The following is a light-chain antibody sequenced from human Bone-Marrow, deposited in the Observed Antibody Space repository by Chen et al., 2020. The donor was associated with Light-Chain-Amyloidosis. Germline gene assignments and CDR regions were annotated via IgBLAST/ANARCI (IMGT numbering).Light chain of an antibody. CDR2: AVS. CDR3: SSFTSSSSYV. V-gene: IGLV2-14*01. Sequence: QSALPQPASVSGSPGQSITISCTGTSGAVGTYNYVSWYQQHPGKAPKVMIYAVSNRPSGVSNRISGSKSGNTASLTISGLQAEDEAHYYCSSFTSSSSYVFGPGTKVTVL. CDR1: SGAVGTYNY. J-gene: IGLJ1*01.